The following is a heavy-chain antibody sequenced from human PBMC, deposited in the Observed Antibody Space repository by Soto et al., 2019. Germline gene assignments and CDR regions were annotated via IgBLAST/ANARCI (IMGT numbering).Heavy chain of an antibody. Sequence: QLQLQESGPGLVKPSETLSLTCTVSGGSISSSSYYWGWIRQPPGKGLEWIGSIYYSGSTYYNPSRKSRVTISVDTSKNQFSLKLSSVTAADTAVYYCARQPDCSSTSCYDFSNWFDPLGQGTAVTVSS. V-gene: IGHV4-39*01. CDR3: ARQPDCSSTSCYDFSNWFDP. CDR1: GGSISSSSYY. J-gene: IGHJ5*02. CDR2: IYYSGST. D-gene: IGHD2-2*01.